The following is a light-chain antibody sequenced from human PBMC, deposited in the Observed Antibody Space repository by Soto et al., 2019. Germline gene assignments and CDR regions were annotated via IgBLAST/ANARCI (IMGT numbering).Light chain of an antibody. Sequence: EIVLTQSPGTLSLSPGERATLSCRASQTISSSFLAWYQQKPGQAPRLLIYRASRRAPGIPDRFSGSGSWRDFTLTISRLEPEDFAVYYCHQFGRSPLDTFGPGTKVEIK. CDR2: RAS. J-gene: IGKJ3*01. CDR1: QTISSSF. CDR3: HQFGRSPLDT. V-gene: IGKV3-20*01.